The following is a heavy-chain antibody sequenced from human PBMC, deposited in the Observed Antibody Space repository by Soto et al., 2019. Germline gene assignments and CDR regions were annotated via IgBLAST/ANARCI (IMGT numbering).Heavy chain of an antibody. Sequence: SETLSLTCAVSRSSISRCLYSWRWIRQPPGKGLEWSGYIYHSGSTYYNPSLKSRVTISVDRSKNQFSLKLSSVTAADTAVYYCASGELSPNGMDVWGQGTTVTVSS. D-gene: IGHD3-10*01. CDR1: RSSISRCLYS. CDR3: ASGELSPNGMDV. J-gene: IGHJ6*02. V-gene: IGHV4-30-2*01. CDR2: IYHSGST.